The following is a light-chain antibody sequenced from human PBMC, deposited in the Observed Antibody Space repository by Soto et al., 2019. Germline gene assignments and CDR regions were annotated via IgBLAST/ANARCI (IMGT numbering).Light chain of an antibody. J-gene: IGKJ4*01. CDR2: GAS. CDR3: QQYNNWPLT. Sequence: EVVLTQSPATLSLSPGERATLSCRASQSVSSSLTWCQQKPGQAPGLLIYGASTRATGIPARFSGSGSGTEFTLTISSLQSEDFAVYYCQQYNNWPLTFGGGTKV. CDR1: QSVSSS. V-gene: IGKV3-15*01.